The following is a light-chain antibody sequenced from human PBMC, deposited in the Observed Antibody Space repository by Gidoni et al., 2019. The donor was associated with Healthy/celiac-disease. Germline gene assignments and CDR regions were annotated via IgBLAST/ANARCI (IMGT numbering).Light chain of an antibody. V-gene: IGLV2-23*03. J-gene: IGLJ2*01. Sequence: QSALTQPASVSGSPGQSLTISCTGTSSDVGSYNLVSWYPQHPGNAPKLMIYEGSKRPSGVSNRFSCSKSGNTASLTISGLQAEYEADYSCCSYAGSSTFVVFGGGTKLTVL. CDR2: EGS. CDR3: CSYAGSSTFVV. CDR1: SSDVGSYNL.